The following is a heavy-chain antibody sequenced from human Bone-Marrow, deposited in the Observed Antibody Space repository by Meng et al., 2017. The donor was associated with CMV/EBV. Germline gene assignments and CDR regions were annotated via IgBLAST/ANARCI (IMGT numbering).Heavy chain of an antibody. J-gene: IGHJ4*02. V-gene: IGHV1-18*01. CDR1: GYTFTSYG. CDR3: ARDINNYCSSTSCYGGGYY. D-gene: IGHD2-2*01. CDR2: ISAYNGNT. Sequence: ASVKVYCKASGYTFTSYGISWVRQAPGQGLEWMGWISAYNGNTNYAQKLQGRVTMTTDTSTSTAYMELRSLRSDDTAVYYCARDINNYCSSTSCYGGGYYWGQGTLVTVSS.